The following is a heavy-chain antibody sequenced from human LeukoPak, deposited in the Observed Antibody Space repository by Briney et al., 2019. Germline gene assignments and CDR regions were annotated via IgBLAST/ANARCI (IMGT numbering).Heavy chain of an antibody. CDR1: GFTLDDYT. CDR2: ISWDGGRT. Sequence: PGGSLRLSCAASGFTLDDYTMDWGRDAPGKGVGWGSLISWDGGRTYYADSVKGPFPISRDNSKNSLYLQMNSLRKEDTAFYYCAKDQTSFGVVITGFDYWGQGTLVTVSS. D-gene: IGHD3-3*01. V-gene: IGHV3-43*01. J-gene: IGHJ4*02. CDR3: AKDQTSFGVVITGFDY.